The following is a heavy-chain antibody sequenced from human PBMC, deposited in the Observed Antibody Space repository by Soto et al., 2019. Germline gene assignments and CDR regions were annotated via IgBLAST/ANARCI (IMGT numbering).Heavy chain of an antibody. J-gene: IGHJ4*02. Sequence: PGGSLRLSCVASGFNFDDSAMNWVRQVPGKGLEWVSGITWNSGHILYADSVKGRFTISRDNAKKSLYLELNSLRPEDTALYYCAKRRSSMIVVVMDYWGQGTPVTVSS. V-gene: IGHV3-9*01. CDR3: AKRRSSMIVVVMDY. CDR1: GFNFDDSA. CDR2: ITWNSGHI. D-gene: IGHD3-22*01.